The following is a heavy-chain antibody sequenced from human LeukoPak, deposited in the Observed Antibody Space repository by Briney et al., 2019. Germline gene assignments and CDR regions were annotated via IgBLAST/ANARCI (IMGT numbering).Heavy chain of an antibody. CDR2: IGASGGNT. Sequence: PGGSLRLSCAASEFTFSSYAMSWVRQAPGKGLEWVSAIGASGGNTYYADSVKGRFAISRDNSKNTLYLQMNSLRAEDTATYYCAKGTTFRDYVGNGYFDYWGQGTLVTVSS. CDR3: AKGTTFRDYVGNGYFDY. D-gene: IGHD4-23*01. CDR1: EFTFSSYA. J-gene: IGHJ4*02. V-gene: IGHV3-23*01.